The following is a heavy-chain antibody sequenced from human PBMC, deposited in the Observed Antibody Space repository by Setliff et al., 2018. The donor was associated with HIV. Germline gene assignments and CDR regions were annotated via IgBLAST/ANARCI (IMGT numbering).Heavy chain of an antibody. CDR3: ARGATLLPGYSDRWEYFYMDV. CDR1: GGSFSEYY. Sequence: SETLSLTCAVYGGSFSEYYWSWIRQSPGKGLEWTGEINHSGSTHYNPPLKSRATISVDTSKNQFSLRLNSVTAADTAVYYCARGATLLPGYSDRWEYFYMDVWGKVTTVTVPS. J-gene: IGHJ6*03. D-gene: IGHD5-12*01. V-gene: IGHV4-34*01. CDR2: INHSGST.